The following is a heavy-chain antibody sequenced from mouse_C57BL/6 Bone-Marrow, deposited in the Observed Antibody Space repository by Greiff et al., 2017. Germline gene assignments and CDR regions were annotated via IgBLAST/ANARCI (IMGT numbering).Heavy chain of an antibody. CDR3: TTRGVLRAWFAY. CDR2: IDPENGDT. CDR1: GFNIKDDY. V-gene: IGHV14-4*01. Sequence: VQLQQSGAELVRPGASVKLSCTASGFNIKDDYMHWVKQRPEQGLEWIGWIDPENGDTEYASKFQGKATITADTSSNTAYLQLSSLTSEDTAVYYCTTRGVLRAWFAYWGQGTLVTVSA. J-gene: IGHJ3*01. D-gene: IGHD1-1*01.